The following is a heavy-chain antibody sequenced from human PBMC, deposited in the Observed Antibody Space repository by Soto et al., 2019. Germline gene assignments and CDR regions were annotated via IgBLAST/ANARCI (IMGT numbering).Heavy chain of an antibody. Sequence: SEPQSLTSAVSGGSIRNFYWSWIRQSPGEGLEGIGYIHYSVSTNSNPSPXSRFTTXVDTSRNQVSLKLSSVTAADSAVYFCARARYQLLHPYYYGMDVWGQGTTVTVFS. CDR3: ARARYQLLHPYYYGMDV. CDR2: IHYSVST. V-gene: IGHV4-59*01. CDR1: GGSIRNFY. D-gene: IGHD2-2*01. J-gene: IGHJ6*02.